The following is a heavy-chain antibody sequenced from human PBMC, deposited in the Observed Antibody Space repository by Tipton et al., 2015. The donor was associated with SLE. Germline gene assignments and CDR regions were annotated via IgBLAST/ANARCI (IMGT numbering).Heavy chain of an antibody. D-gene: IGHD3-10*01. CDR3: ARGGSNFQH. V-gene: IGHV3-30*12. J-gene: IGHJ1*01. CDR2: IYYDGSEK. CDR1: GFTFSSYG. Sequence: RSLRLSCTASGFTFSSYGMHWVRQAPGKGLEWLALIYYDGSEKYYADSVKGRFTISRDNSKNTVYLQMNSLRVEDTAVYYCARGGSNFQHWGQGTLVTVSS.